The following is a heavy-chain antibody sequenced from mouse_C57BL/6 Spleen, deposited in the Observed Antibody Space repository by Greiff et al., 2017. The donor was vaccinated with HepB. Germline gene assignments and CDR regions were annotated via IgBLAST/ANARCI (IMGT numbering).Heavy chain of an antibody. CDR1: GYTFTSYW. V-gene: IGHV1-7*01. J-gene: IGHJ2*01. CDR2: INPSSGYT. D-gene: IGHD1-1*01. Sequence: VQLQQSGAELAKPGASVKLSCKASGYTFTSYWMHWVKQRPGQGLEWIGYINPSSGYTKYSQKFKDKATLTADKSPSTAYMQLSSLTYEDSAVYYCARLLRSDYWGQGTTLTVSS. CDR3: ARLLRSDY.